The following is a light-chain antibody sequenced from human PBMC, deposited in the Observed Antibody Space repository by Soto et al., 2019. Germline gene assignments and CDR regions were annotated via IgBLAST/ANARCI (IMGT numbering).Light chain of an antibody. Sequence: EIVLTQSPATLSLSPGERATLSCRASQSVSSYLAWYQQKPGQAPRLLIYGASSRATGIPDRFSGSGFGTDFTLTISRLEPEDFALYYCQQRQYWPPITFGQGTRLEIK. CDR2: GAS. CDR1: QSVSSY. CDR3: QQRQYWPPIT. V-gene: IGKV3-11*01. J-gene: IGKJ5*01.